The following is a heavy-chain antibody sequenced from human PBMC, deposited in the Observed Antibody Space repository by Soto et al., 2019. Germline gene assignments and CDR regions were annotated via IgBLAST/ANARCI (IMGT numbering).Heavy chain of an antibody. CDR3: AKDPTDYFWSGYNDY. Sequence: EVQLLESGGGLVQPGGSLRLSCAASGFTFSSYAMSWVRQAPGKGLEWVSAISGSGGSTYYADSVKGRFTISRDNSKNTLYLQMISLRAEDTAVYYCAKDPTDYFWSGYNDYWGQGTLVTVSS. CDR2: ISGSGGST. D-gene: IGHD3-3*01. CDR1: GFTFSSYA. J-gene: IGHJ4*02. V-gene: IGHV3-23*01.